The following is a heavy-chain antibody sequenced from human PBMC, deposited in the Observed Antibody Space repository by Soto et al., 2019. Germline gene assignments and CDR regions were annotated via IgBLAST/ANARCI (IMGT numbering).Heavy chain of an antibody. V-gene: IGHV1-69*05. CDR1: GGTFSSYG. CDR2: IIPIFGTA. D-gene: IGHD3-3*01. J-gene: IGHJ4*02. CDR3: ARRNHYDFWSGYYDFDY. Sequence: ASVKVSCKASGGTFSSYGISWVLQAPGQGLEWMGGIIPIFGTANYAQKLQGRVTMTTDTSTSTAYMELRSLRSDETAVYYCARRNHYDFWSGYYDFDYWGQGTLVTVSS.